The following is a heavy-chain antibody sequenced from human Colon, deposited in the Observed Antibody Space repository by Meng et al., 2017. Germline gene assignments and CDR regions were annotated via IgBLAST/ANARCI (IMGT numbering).Heavy chain of an antibody. J-gene: IGHJ4*02. Sequence: QVRLGESGGGVVQPGRSLRLSCAASGFTFSAYRMYWVRQAPGKGLEWVGVTLPDGSQNYYADSVKGRFTISRENSKNTLFLQMDSLRTEDTAVYYCVRGNIDWYLDYWGQGTLVTVSS. CDR3: VRGNIDWYLDY. V-gene: IGHV3-30*03. D-gene: IGHD3-9*01. CDR1: GFTFSAYR. CDR2: TLPDGSQN.